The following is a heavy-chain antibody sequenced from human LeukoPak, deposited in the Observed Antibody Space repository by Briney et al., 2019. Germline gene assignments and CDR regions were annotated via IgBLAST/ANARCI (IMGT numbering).Heavy chain of an antibody. D-gene: IGHD6-19*01. Sequence: PGGSLRLSCAASGFTFSSYWMHWVRQAPGKGLVWVSRINSDGSSTSYADSVKGRFTISRDNAKNSLYLQMNSRRAEDTAVYYCARVEWGSGWYVDDYWGQGTLVTVSS. V-gene: IGHV3-74*01. J-gene: IGHJ4*02. CDR1: GFTFSSYW. CDR3: ARVEWGSGWYVDDY. CDR2: INSDGSST.